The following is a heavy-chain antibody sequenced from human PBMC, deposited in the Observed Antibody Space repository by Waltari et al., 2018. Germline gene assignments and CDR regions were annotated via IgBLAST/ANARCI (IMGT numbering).Heavy chain of an antibody. J-gene: IGHJ4*02. Sequence: EVQLLESGGGLVQPGGSLRLSCAASGFTFSSYAMSWVRQAPGKGLEWVSVIYSGGSTYYVDSVKGRFTISRDNAKNSLYLQMNSLRAEDTAVYFCARDNSSSWYFFDYWGQGTVVTVSS. D-gene: IGHD6-13*01. CDR1: GFTFSSYA. CDR2: IYSGGST. V-gene: IGHV3-23*03. CDR3: ARDNSSSWYFFDY.